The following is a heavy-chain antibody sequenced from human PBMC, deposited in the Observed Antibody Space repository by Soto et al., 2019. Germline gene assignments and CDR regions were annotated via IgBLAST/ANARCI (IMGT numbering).Heavy chain of an antibody. CDR1: GYSFTSYW. V-gene: IGHV5-51*01. D-gene: IGHD3-3*01. CDR3: ARRFDFWSGYYGMDV. J-gene: IGHJ6*02. Sequence: GESLKISCKGSGYSFTSYWIGWVRQMPGKGLEWMGIIYPGDSDTRYSPSFQGQVTTSADKSISTAYLQWSSLKASDTAMYYCARRFDFWSGYYGMDVWGQGTTVTVSS. CDR2: IYPGDSDT.